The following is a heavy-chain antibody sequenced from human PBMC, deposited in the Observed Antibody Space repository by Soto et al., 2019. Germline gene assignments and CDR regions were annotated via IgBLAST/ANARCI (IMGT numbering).Heavy chain of an antibody. V-gene: IGHV4-39*01. CDR3: ARQIVATRYFDY. CDR2: IYYSGST. CDR1: GGSISSSSYY. Sequence: QLQLQESGPGLVKPSETLSLTCTVSGGSISSSSYYWGWIRQPPGKGLEWIGSIYYSGSTYYNPSLKSRVTISVDTSKNQFSLKLSSVTAADTAVYYCARQIVATRYFDYWGQGTLVTVSS. J-gene: IGHJ4*02. D-gene: IGHD5-12*01.